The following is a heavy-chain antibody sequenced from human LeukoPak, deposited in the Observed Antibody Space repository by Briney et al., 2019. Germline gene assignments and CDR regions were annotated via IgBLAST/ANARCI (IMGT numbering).Heavy chain of an antibody. D-gene: IGHD4-23*01. V-gene: IGHV3-30*02. Sequence: PGGSLRLSCAAPGFTFSSYGMHWVRQAPGKGLEWVAFIRYDGSNKYYADSVKGRFTISRDNSKNTLYLQMNSLRAEDTAVYYCAKDRGAVVTPSYSFDYWGQGTLVTVSS. CDR2: IRYDGSNK. CDR3: AKDRGAVVTPSYSFDY. CDR1: GFTFSSYG. J-gene: IGHJ4*02.